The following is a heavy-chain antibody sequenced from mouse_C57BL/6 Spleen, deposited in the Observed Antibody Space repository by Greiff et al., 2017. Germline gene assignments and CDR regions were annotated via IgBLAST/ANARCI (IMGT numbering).Heavy chain of an antibody. CDR2: IHPSDSDT. V-gene: IGHV1-74*01. CDR3: AIPTVPSYYYAMDY. D-gene: IGHD1-1*01. Sequence: QVQLKQPGAELVKPGASVKVSCKASGYTFTSYWMHWVKQRPGQGLEWIGRIHPSDSDTNYNQKFKGKATLTVDKSSSTAYMQLSSLTSEDSAVYYCAIPTVPSYYYAMDYWGQGTSVTVSS. CDR1: GYTFTSYW. J-gene: IGHJ4*01.